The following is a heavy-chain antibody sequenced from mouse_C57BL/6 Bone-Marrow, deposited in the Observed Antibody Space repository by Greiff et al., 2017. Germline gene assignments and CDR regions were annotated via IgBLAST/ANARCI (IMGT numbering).Heavy chain of an antibody. Sequence: QVQLQQPGAELVMPGASVKLSCKASGYTFTSYWMHWVKQRPGQGLEWIGEIDPSDSYTNYNQKFKGKSTLTVDKSCSTAYMQLSSLTSEDSAVYYCARDDYDYWGQGTTRTVSS. CDR1: GYTFTSYW. J-gene: IGHJ2*01. CDR3: ARDDYDY. CDR2: IDPSDSYT. V-gene: IGHV1-69*01.